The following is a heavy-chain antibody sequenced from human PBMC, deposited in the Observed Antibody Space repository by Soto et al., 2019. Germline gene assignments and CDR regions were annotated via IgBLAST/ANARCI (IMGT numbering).Heavy chain of an antibody. J-gene: IGHJ4*02. V-gene: IGHV3-11*06. CDR1: GFLFTAYY. CDR3: ARDLRFSSTNYFDF. CDR2: IDGSSDYT. D-gene: IGHD2-8*01. Sequence: QVQLVESGGGLVKPGGSLRLSCTASGFLFTAYYMSWIRQPPGKGLEWLAYIDGSSDYTNSADSVKGRFTISRDNAKNSVFLQMNNLRADDTAVYYCARDLRFSSTNYFDFWGRGTLVTVSS.